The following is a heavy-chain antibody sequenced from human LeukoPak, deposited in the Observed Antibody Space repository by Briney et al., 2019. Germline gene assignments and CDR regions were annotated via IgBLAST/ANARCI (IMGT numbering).Heavy chain of an antibody. V-gene: IGHV4-39*01. CDR3: ARRGRQQLAPHDY. Sequence: PSETLSLTCTVSGGSVSSGSYYWGWIRQPPGKGLEWIGSIYYSGSTYYNPSLKSRVTISVDTSKNQFSLKLSSVTAADTAVYYCARRGRQQLAPHDYWGQGTLVTVSS. CDR1: GGSVSSGSYY. J-gene: IGHJ4*02. CDR2: IYYSGST. D-gene: IGHD6-13*01.